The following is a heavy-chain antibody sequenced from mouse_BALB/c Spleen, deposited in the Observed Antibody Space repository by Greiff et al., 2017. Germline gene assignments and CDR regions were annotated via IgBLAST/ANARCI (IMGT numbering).Heavy chain of an antibody. D-gene: IGHD2-2*01. CDR3: ARRYYGYSYYAMDY. CDR1: GYTFTSYW. V-gene: IGHV1-7*01. J-gene: IGHJ4*01. CDR2: INPSTGYT. Sequence: VKLMESGAELAKPGASVKMSCKASGYTFTSYWMHWVKQRPGQGLEWIGYINPSTGYTEYNQKFKDKATLTADKSSSTAYMQLSSLTSEDSAVYYCARRYYGYSYYAMDYWGQGTSVTVSS.